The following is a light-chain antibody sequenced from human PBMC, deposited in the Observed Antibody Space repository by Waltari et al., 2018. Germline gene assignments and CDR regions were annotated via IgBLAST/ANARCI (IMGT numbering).Light chain of an antibody. CDR2: DVS. Sequence: QSALTQPASVSGSPGQSITISCTGTSRDVGGYNYFSWYQQYPGKAPKLMIYDVSNRPSGVSNRFSGSKSGNTASLTISGLQAEDEADYYCSSYTSSSALYVFGTGTKVTVL. J-gene: IGLJ1*01. CDR3: SSYTSSSALYV. CDR1: SRDVGGYNY. V-gene: IGLV2-14*01.